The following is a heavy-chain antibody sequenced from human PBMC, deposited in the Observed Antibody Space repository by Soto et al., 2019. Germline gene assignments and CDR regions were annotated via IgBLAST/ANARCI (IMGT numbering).Heavy chain of an antibody. D-gene: IGHD2-2*01. CDR2: IYYSGST. Sequence: SETLSLTCTVSGGSISSGDYYWSWIRQPPGKGLEWIGYIYYSGSTYYNPSLKSRVTISVDTSKNQFSLKLSSVTAADTAVYYCAREVVPAAIPPNYYYGMDVWGQGTTVTVSS. CDR3: AREVVPAAIPPNYYYGMDV. CDR1: GGSISSGDYY. V-gene: IGHV4-30-4*01. J-gene: IGHJ6*02.